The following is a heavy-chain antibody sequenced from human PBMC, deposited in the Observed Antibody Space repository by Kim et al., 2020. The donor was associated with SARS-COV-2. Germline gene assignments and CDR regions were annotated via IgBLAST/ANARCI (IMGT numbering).Heavy chain of an antibody. CDR1: GYTFTSYY. CDR2: INPSGGST. J-gene: IGHJ4*02. CDR3: ARMGNDILTGYYNGSVDY. V-gene: IGHV1-46*01. Sequence: ASVKVSCKASGYTFTSYYMHWVRQAPGQGLEWMGIINPSGGSTSYAQKFQGRVTMTRDTSTSTVYMELSSLRSEDTAVYYCARMGNDILTGYYNGSVDYWGQGTLVTVSS. D-gene: IGHD3-9*01.